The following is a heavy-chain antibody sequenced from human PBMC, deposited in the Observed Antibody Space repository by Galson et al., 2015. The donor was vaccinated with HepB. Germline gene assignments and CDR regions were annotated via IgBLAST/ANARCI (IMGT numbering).Heavy chain of an antibody. J-gene: IGHJ4*02. CDR2: IYYSGST. Sequence: LSLTCTVSGGSISSSSYYWGWIRQPPGKGLEWIGSIYYSGSTYYNPSLKSRVTISVDTSKNQFSLKLSSVTAADTAVYYCASIYDSPFTTEHYFDYWGQGTLVTVSS. V-gene: IGHV4-39*01. D-gene: IGHD3-16*01. CDR1: GGSISSSSYY. CDR3: ASIYDSPFTTEHYFDY.